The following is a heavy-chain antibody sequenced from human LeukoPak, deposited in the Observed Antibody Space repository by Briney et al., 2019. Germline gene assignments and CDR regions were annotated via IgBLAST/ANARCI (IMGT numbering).Heavy chain of an antibody. J-gene: IGHJ3*02. CDR3: ARHPCLNCSGGALDI. Sequence: PSETLSLTCTVSGGSISNYYWSWIRQPPGKGLEWIGYIYYSGSTNYNPSLKSRLIISVDTSKSQFSLNLGSVTAADTAVYYCARHPCLNCSGGALDIWGQGTMVTVSS. D-gene: IGHD2-15*01. V-gene: IGHV4-59*08. CDR2: IYYSGST. CDR1: GGSISNYY.